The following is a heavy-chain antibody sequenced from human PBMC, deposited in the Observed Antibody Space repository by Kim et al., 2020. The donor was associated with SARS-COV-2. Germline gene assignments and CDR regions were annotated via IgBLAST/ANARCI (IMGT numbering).Heavy chain of an antibody. Sequence: GGSLRLSCAASGFTFSSYGMHWVRQAPGKGLEWVAVISYDGSNKYYADSVKGRFTISRDNSKNTLYLQMNSLRAEDTAVYYCAKDSVIGWFGEGYGMDVWGQGRTVAVSS. CDR3: AKDSVIGWFGEGYGMDV. CDR2: ISYDGSNK. D-gene: IGHD3-10*01. V-gene: IGHV3-30*18. J-gene: IGHJ6*02. CDR1: GFTFSSYG.